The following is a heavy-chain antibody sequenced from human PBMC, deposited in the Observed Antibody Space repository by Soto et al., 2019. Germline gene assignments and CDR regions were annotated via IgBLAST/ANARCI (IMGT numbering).Heavy chain of an antibody. CDR3: ARGITRHGIASAAFDY. Sequence: QVQLVQSGAEVKKPGSSVKVSCKASGGTFSSYAISWVRQAPGQGLEWMGGIIPIFGTANYAQKFQGRVTITADKSTSTADMELSSLRAEATAVYYCARGITRHGIASAAFDYWGQGTLVTVSS. D-gene: IGHD6-13*01. V-gene: IGHV1-69*06. J-gene: IGHJ4*02. CDR1: GGTFSSYA. CDR2: IIPIFGTA.